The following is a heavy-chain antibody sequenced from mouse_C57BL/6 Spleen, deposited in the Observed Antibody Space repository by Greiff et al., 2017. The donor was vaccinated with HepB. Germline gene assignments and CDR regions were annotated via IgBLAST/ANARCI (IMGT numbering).Heavy chain of an antibody. V-gene: IGHV1-39*01. Sequence: EVQLQQSGPELVKPGASVRISCKASGYSFTDYNMNWVKQSNGKSLEWIGVINPNYGTTSYNQKFKGKATLTVDQSSSTAYTQLNSLTSEDSAVYYCARGDYYGSSLAWFAYWGQGTLVTVSA. CDR1: GYSFTDYN. J-gene: IGHJ3*01. CDR3: ARGDYYGSSLAWFAY. D-gene: IGHD1-1*01. CDR2: INPNYGTT.